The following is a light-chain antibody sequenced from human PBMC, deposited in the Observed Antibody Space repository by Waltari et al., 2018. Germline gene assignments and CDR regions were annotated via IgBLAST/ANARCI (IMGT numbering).Light chain of an antibody. CDR1: RSVNIN. J-gene: IGKJ5*01. Sequence: FVMTQSPSTLSVSPGESVTLSCRAGRSVNINVAWYQQKPGQAPRLLIHDASSEATGVPARFRAGGSGTDFTFTISSLQSEDSAVYYCQQYNYWPISFGQGTRLEIK. CDR2: DAS. V-gene: IGKV3-15*01. CDR3: QQYNYWPIS.